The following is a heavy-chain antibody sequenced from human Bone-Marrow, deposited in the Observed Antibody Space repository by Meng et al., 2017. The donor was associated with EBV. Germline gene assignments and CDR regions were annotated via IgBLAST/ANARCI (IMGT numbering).Heavy chain of an antibody. J-gene: IGHJ4*02. D-gene: IGHD4-17*01. CDR2: IYYSGST. CDR3: ARVDLRCRSFDY. Sequence: QLQPQESGPGLVKPSETLSLTCPVSGGSISSSSYYWGWIRQPPGKGLEWIGSIYYSGSTYYNPSLKSRVTISVDTSKNQFSLKLSSVTAADTAVYYCARVDLRCRSFDYWGQGTLVTVSS. V-gene: IGHV4-39*07. CDR1: GGSISSSSYY.